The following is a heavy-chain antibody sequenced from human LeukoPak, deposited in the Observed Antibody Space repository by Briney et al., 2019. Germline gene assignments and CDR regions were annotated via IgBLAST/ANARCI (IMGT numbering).Heavy chain of an antibody. CDR3: TRDQMAATSRGWFDP. CDR1: GFTFSSYW. D-gene: IGHD2-2*01. V-gene: IGHV3-7*01. Sequence: GGSLRLSCAASGFTFSSYWMSWVRQAPGKGLEWVANIKLDGSEKYYVDSVKGRFTISRDNAKDSLYLQMNSLRVEDTAVYYCTRDQMAATSRGWFDPWGQGTLVTVSS. J-gene: IGHJ5*02. CDR2: IKLDGSEK.